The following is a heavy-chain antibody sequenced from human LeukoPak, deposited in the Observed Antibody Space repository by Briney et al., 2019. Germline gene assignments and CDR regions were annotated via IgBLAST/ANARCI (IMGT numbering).Heavy chain of an antibody. D-gene: IGHD3-22*01. Sequence: GASVKVSCKASGYTFTAYYMHWVRQAPGQGLEWMGRINPNSGGTNYAQKFQGRVTMTRDTSISTAYMELSRLRSDDTAVYYCASCGYYYVSGCRDAFDIWGQGTMVTVSS. V-gene: IGHV1-2*06. CDR1: GYTFTAYY. CDR2: INPNSGGT. CDR3: ASCGYYYVSGCRDAFDI. J-gene: IGHJ3*02.